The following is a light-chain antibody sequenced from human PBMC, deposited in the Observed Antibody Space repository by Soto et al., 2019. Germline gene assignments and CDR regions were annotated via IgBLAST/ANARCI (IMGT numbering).Light chain of an antibody. Sequence: EIVLTQSPGTLALSPGERATLSCRASQSVNNNYLTWYQQKRGQAPRLLIHGASSRATGIPDRFSGSGSGTDFTLTISRLEPEHFAVYYCQQYGSSPFTFGPGTKVGIK. J-gene: IGKJ3*01. CDR2: GAS. V-gene: IGKV3-20*01. CDR3: QQYGSSPFT. CDR1: QSVNNNY.